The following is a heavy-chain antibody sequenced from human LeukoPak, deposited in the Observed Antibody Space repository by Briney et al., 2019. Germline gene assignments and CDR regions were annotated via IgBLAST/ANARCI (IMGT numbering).Heavy chain of an antibody. CDR2: ISSRSSTT. CDR1: GFTFSTYS. Sequence: GGSLRLSCAASGFTFSTYSMNWVRQAPGKGLEWVSYISSRSSTTYYVDSVKGRFTISRDNAKNSLYLQMNSLRAEDTAVYYCARDLDTYYGMDVWGQGTTVTVSS. CDR3: ARDLDTYYGMDV. D-gene: IGHD5-18*01. J-gene: IGHJ6*02. V-gene: IGHV3-48*01.